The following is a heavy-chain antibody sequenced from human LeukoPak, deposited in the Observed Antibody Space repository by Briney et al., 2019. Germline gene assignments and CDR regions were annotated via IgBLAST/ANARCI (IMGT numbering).Heavy chain of an antibody. V-gene: IGHV4-59*01. CDR3: ARYSSGWRSFDI. Sequence: SETLSLTCTVSGGSISSYYWSWIRQPPGKGLEWIGYIYYSGSTNYNPSLKSRVTISVDTSKNQFSLNLSSVTAAGTAVYHCARYSSGWRSFDIWGQGTMVTVSS. D-gene: IGHD6-19*01. J-gene: IGHJ3*02. CDR2: IYYSGST. CDR1: GGSISSYY.